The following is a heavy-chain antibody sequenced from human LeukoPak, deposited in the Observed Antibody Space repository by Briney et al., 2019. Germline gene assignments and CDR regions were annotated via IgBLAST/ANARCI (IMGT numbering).Heavy chain of an antibody. CDR1: GYTFTGYY. CDR2: INPNSGGT. CDR3: ANTGYCSGGSCYVPNWFDP. V-gene: IGHV1-2*02. Sequence: ASVKVSCKASGYTFTGYYMHWVRQAPGQGLEWMGWINPNSGGTNYAQKFQGRVTMTRDTSISTAYMELSRLRSDDTAVYYCANTGYCSGGSCYVPNWFDPWGQGTLVTVSS. D-gene: IGHD2-15*01. J-gene: IGHJ5*02.